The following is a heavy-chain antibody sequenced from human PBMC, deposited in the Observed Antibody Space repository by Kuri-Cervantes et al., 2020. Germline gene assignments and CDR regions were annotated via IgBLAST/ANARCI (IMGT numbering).Heavy chain of an antibody. D-gene: IGHD2-2*01. CDR3: AREFRYCSSTSCYGRVNWFDP. V-gene: IGHV3-11*01. J-gene: IGHJ5*02. CDR2: ISSSGSTI. Sequence: GSLKISCAASGFTFSNAWMSWVRQAPGKGLEWVSYISSSGSTIYYADSVKGRFTISRDNAKNSLYLQMNSLRAEDTAVYYCAREFRYCSSTSCYGRVNWFDPWGQGTLVTVSS. CDR1: GFTFSNAW.